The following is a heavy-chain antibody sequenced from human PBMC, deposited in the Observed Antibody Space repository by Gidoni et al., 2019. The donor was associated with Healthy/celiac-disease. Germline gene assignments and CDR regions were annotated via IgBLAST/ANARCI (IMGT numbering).Heavy chain of an antibody. V-gene: IGHV3-23*01. Sequence: EVQLLESVGGLVQPGGSLRLSCAASGFTFSSYAMSWVRQAPGKGLEWVSAISGSGGSTYYADSVKGRFTISRDNSKNTLYLQMNSLRAEDTAVYYCAKDRIVVVPAAMSFDYWGQGTLVTVSS. CDR2: ISGSGGST. CDR3: AKDRIVVVPAAMSFDY. CDR1: GFTFSSYA. J-gene: IGHJ4*02. D-gene: IGHD2-2*01.